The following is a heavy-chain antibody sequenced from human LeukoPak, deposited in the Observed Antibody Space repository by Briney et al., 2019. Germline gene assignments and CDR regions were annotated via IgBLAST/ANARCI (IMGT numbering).Heavy chain of an antibody. V-gene: IGHV3-11*01. CDR1: GFTFSEYY. D-gene: IGHD3-22*01. Sequence: GGSLRLSCAASGFTFSEYYMSWIRQAPGEGLEWVSYISGSGSTIYYADSVKGRFTISRDNTKNSLFLQMNSLRAEDTAVYYCASDPAQDYYDSSGYFRWVDYWGQGTLVTVSS. CDR3: ASDPAQDYYDSSGYFRWVDY. CDR2: ISGSGSTI. J-gene: IGHJ4*02.